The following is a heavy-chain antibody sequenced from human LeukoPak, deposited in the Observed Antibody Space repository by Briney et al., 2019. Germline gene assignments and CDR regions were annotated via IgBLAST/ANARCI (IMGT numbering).Heavy chain of an antibody. CDR2: ISTMSNYI. J-gene: IGHJ4*02. D-gene: IGHD1-26*01. V-gene: IGHV3-21*01. CDR1: GFTFSSYS. CDR3: AKDRGSYYGGDFDY. Sequence: GGSLRLSCAASGFTFSSYSMNWVRQAPGKGLEWVSSISTMSNYIFYGDSVKGRFTISRDNAKNSVYLQMNSLRAEDTAVYYCAKDRGSYYGGDFDYWGQGTLVTVSS.